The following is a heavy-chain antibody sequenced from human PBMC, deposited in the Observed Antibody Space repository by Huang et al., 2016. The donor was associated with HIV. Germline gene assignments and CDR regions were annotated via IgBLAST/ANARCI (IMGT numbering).Heavy chain of an antibody. D-gene: IGHD3-22*01. J-gene: IGHJ3*02. CDR3: ARGPDYYDSSGREAFDI. CDR1: GGSSSGYY. Sequence: QVQLQQWGAGLLKPSETLSLTCAVYGGSSSGYYWSWIREPPGKGLEWIGESNHMGSTNYNPSLKSRVTISVDTSKTQFSLKLNSVTAADTAVYYCARGPDYYDSSGREAFDIWGQGTMVTVSS. CDR2: SNHMGST. V-gene: IGHV4-34*01.